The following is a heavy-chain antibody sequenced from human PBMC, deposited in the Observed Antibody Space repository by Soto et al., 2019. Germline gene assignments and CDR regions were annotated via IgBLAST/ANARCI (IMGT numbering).Heavy chain of an antibody. Sequence: GASLRLSCAASGFTFSSFAMHWVRQAPGKGLKWVAVLSHDSTNKFYADSVKGRFTISRDNSKNTVDLQMNSLRVEDTAVYHCVRDAMLLRRDTGYNYGMDAWGQGTAVTVSS. D-gene: IGHD4-17*01. CDR3: VRDAMLLRRDTGYNYGMDA. J-gene: IGHJ6*02. CDR1: GFTFSSFA. CDR2: LSHDSTNK. V-gene: IGHV3-30-3*01.